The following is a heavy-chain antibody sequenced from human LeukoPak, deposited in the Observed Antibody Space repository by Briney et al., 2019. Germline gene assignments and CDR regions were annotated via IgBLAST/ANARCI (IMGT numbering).Heavy chain of an antibody. CDR3: ATQDRLGSVRY. CDR2: INHSGSN. CDR1: GGSFSGYY. V-gene: IGHV4-34*01. D-gene: IGHD7-27*01. J-gene: IGHJ4*02. Sequence: SETLSLTCAVYGGSFSGYYWSWIRQPPGKALNWIGEINHSGSNNYNPSLKSRVTISVDTSKNQFYLKLSSVTDADTAVYYCATQDRLGSVRYWGQGTLVTVSS.